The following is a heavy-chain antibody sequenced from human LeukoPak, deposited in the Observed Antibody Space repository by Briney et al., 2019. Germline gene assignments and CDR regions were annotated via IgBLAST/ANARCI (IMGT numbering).Heavy chain of an antibody. Sequence: SVNVSCKASGGTFSSYAISWVRQAPGQRLEWMGGIIPIFGTANYAQKFQGRVTITTDESTSTAYMELSSLRSEDTAVYYCARGSDGDSNNNWFDPWGQGTLVTVSS. CDR1: GGTFSSYA. D-gene: IGHD5-24*01. J-gene: IGHJ5*02. CDR2: IIPIFGTA. CDR3: ARGSDGDSNNNWFDP. V-gene: IGHV1-69*05.